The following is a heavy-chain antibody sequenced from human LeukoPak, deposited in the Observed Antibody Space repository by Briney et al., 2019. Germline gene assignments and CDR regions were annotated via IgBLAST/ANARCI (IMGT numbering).Heavy chain of an antibody. CDR3: AKGSRAQGYYFDF. CDR1: GFIFSNYW. J-gene: IGHJ4*02. Sequence: PGGSLRLSCVASGFIFSNYWMSWVRQAPGKGLEWVADIKQDGSKKYFVDSVKGRFTISRDNAKNSLYLQMNSLRAEDTAAYYCAKGSRAQGYYFDFWGQGTLVTVSS. CDR2: IKQDGSKK. V-gene: IGHV3-7*03. D-gene: IGHD3-10*01.